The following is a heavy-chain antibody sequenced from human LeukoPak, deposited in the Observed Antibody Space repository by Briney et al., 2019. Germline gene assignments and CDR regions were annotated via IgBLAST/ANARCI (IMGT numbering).Heavy chain of an antibody. CDR1: GGSFSGYY. V-gene: IGHV4-34*01. J-gene: IGHJ2*01. Sequence: NPSETLSLTCAVYGGSFSGYYWSWIRQPPGKGLEWIGEINHSGSTNYNPSLKSRVTISVDTSKNQFSLKLSSVTAADTAVYYCARVDPIAAHFDLWGRGTLVTVSS. CDR2: INHSGST. CDR3: ARVDPIAAHFDL. D-gene: IGHD6-13*01.